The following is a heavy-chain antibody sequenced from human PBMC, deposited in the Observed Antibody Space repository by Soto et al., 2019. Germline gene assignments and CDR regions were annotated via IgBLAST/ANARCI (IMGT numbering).Heavy chain of an antibody. Sequence: QVQLVQSGPEVKMPGASVNVSCTASGYTFTSYGINWVRQAPGQGLEWMGRVSSYNGNTKYAQKFQGRVTMTTDTSTTTVYMHLTSLRSDDTAVYYCARERGLTASTLFGYWGQGTVVTVS. CDR2: VSSYNGNT. CDR3: ARERGLTASTLFGY. V-gene: IGHV1-18*01. J-gene: IGHJ4*02. CDR1: GYTFTSYG. D-gene: IGHD3-10*02.